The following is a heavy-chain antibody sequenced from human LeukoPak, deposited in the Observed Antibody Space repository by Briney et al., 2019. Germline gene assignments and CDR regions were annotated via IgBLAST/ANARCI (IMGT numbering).Heavy chain of an antibody. D-gene: IGHD2-15*01. V-gene: IGHV3-48*01. CDR3: AREIPGRIAADC. CDR2: IGGRGDSI. CDR1: GFTFSDYS. Sequence: GRSLRLSCAASGFTFSDYSMNWVRQAPGKGLEWISYIGGRGDSISYADSVKGRFIVSRDNAKSSLFLQMNRLRGEDTAIYFCAREIPGRIAADCWGQGTLVTVSA. J-gene: IGHJ4*02.